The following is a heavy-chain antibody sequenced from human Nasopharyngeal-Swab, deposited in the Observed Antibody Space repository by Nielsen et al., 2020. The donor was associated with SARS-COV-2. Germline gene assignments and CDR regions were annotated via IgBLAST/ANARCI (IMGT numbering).Heavy chain of an antibody. J-gene: IGHJ6*02. CDR2: ISSSSSYI. CDR1: GFTFCTYS. Sequence: GGSLRLSCAASGFTFCTYSMNWVRHAPGKGLEWVSSISSSSSYIYYADSVKGRFTISRDNAKNSLYLQMNSLRAEDTAVYYCARMDRSSWPTVYYYYGMDVWGQGTTVTVSS. D-gene: IGHD6-13*01. V-gene: IGHV3-21*01. CDR3: ARMDRSSWPTVYYYYGMDV.